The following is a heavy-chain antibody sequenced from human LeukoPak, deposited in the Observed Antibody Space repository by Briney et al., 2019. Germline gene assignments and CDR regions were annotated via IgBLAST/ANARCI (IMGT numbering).Heavy chain of an antibody. CDR2: IDPSDSYT. V-gene: IGHV5-10-1*01. CDR3: ARLEKFAFQH. CDR1: GYSFTSYW. D-gene: IGHD1-1*01. J-gene: IGHJ1*01. Sequence: SGESLKISCKGSGYSFTSYWISWVRQMPGKGLEWMGRIDPSDSYTNYSPSFQGHVTISADKSISTAHLQWSSLKASDTAMYYCARLEKFAFQHWGQGTLVTVSS.